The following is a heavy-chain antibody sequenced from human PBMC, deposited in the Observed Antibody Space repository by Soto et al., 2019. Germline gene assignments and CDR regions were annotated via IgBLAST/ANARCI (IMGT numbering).Heavy chain of an antibody. Sequence: QVQLVQSGAEVKKPGSSVKVSCKASGGTFSSYAISWVRQAPGQGLEWMGGIIPIFGTANYVQKFKGRGTVTADESTSTACMELSSLRSEDTDVYYCARGILLGYCSGGSCSDFDYWGQGPLVTVSS. D-gene: IGHD2-15*01. J-gene: IGHJ4*02. CDR2: IIPIFGTA. CDR3: ARGILLGYCSGGSCSDFDY. V-gene: IGHV1-69*01. CDR1: GGTFSSYA.